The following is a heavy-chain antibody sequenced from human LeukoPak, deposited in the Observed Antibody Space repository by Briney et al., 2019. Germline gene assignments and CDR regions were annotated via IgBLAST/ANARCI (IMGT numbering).Heavy chain of an antibody. D-gene: IGHD3-22*01. CDR2: ISSSRSYI. V-gene: IGHV3-21*01. CDR1: GFTFSSYS. CDR3: ARENYDSSGRPLDY. J-gene: IGHJ4*02. Sequence: GGSLRLSCAASGFTFSSYSMNWVRQAPGKGLEWVSSISSSRSYIYYADSVKGRFTISRDNAKNSLYLQMNSLRAEDTAVYYCARENYDSSGRPLDYWGQGTLVTVSS.